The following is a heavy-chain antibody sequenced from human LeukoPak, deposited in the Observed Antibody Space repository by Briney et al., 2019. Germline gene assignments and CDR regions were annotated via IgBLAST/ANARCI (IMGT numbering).Heavy chain of an antibody. CDR1: GFSFSSNS. CDR2: ISGSGGRT. D-gene: IGHD5-18*01. Sequence: GGSLRLSCAASGFSFSSNSMSWVRQAPGKGLEWVSAISGSGGRTFYADSVKGRFTISRDNAKNSLYLQMNSLRAEDTGVYYCAIVRGVYSYGHPYYFDYWGQGTLVTVSS. CDR3: AIVRGVYSYGHPYYFDY. V-gene: IGHV3-23*01. J-gene: IGHJ4*02.